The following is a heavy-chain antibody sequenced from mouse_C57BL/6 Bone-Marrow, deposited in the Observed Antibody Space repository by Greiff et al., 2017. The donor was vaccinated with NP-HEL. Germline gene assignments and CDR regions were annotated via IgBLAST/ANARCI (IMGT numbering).Heavy chain of an antibody. D-gene: IGHD2-1*01. V-gene: IGHV12-3*01. CDR2: ITHSGET. CDR3: AGDRYGNYYFDY. CDR1: GFPITSGYY. Sequence: QVQLQQSGPGLVKPSQSLFLTCSITGFPITSGYYWMWIRQPPGKPLEWMGYITHSGETFYNASLQSPISITRETSKNQFFLQLNSVTTEDTAMYYCAGDRYGNYYFDYWGQGTTLTVSS. J-gene: IGHJ2*01.